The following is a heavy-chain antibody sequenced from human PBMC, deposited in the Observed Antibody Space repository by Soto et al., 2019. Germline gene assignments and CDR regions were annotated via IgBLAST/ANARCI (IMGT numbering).Heavy chain of an antibody. Sequence: ASVKVSCKASGYTFTTYGISWVRQAPGQGLEWMGWISAYNGNTNYAQKVQGRVTMTTDTSTSTAYMELRSLRSDDTAVYYCARMSATTINAPLDFWGQGTLVTVSS. D-gene: IGHD1-26*01. V-gene: IGHV1-18*01. J-gene: IGHJ4*02. CDR3: ARMSATTINAPLDF. CDR1: GYTFTTYG. CDR2: ISAYNGNT.